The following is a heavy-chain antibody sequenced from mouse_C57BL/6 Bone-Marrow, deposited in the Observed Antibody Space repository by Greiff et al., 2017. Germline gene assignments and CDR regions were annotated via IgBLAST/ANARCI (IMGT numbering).Heavy chain of an antibody. V-gene: IGHV5-6*01. CDR1: GFTFSSYG. D-gene: IGHD3-3*01. CDR3: ARRGTSWYFDV. Sequence: EVQLVESGGDLVKPGGSLKLSCAASGFTFSSYGMSWVRQTPDKRLEWVATISSGGSYTYYPDSVKGRITISRDNAKNTLYLQMSSLKSEDTAMYDCARRGTSWYFDVWGTGTTVTVSS. J-gene: IGHJ1*03. CDR2: ISSGGSYT.